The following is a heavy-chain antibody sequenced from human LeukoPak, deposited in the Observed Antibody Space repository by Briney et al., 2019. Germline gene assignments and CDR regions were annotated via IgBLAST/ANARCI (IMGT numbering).Heavy chain of an antibody. CDR1: GFTFSSYS. CDR3: ARLREVYSSGWGDFGY. D-gene: IGHD6-19*01. CDR2: ISSSSSTI. Sequence: GGSLRLTCAASGFTFSSYSMNWVGQAPGKGLERVAYISSSSSTIYYADSVKGRFTISRDNAKNSLYLQMNSLRAEDTAVYYCARLREVYSSGWGDFGYWGQGTLVTVSS. J-gene: IGHJ4*02. V-gene: IGHV3-48*04.